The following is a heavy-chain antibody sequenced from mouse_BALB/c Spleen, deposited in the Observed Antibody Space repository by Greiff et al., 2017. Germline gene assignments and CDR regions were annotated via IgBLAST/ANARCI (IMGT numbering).Heavy chain of an antibody. J-gene: IGHJ3*01. CDR2: INPDSSTI. V-gene: IGHV4-1*02. D-gene: IGHD2-4*01. Sequence: EVKLVESGGGLVQPGGSLKLSCAASGFDFSRYWMSWVRQAPGKGLEWIGEINPDSSTINYTPSLKDKFIISRDNAKNTLYLQMSKVRSEDTALYYCARPGYDYSSWFAYWGQGTLVTVSA. CDR1: GFDFSRYW. CDR3: ARPGYDYSSWFAY.